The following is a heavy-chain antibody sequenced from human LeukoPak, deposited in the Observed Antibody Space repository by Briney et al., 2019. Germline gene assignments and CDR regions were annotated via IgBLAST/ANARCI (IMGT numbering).Heavy chain of an antibody. D-gene: IGHD3-10*01. CDR2: MYSSGNT. V-gene: IGHV4-4*07. CDR1: GGSISGYF. CDR3: ARSQGDYYSEYFDL. Sequence: SETLSLTCTVSGGSISGYFWSWIRQPAGKGLECIGRMYSSGNTNYNPSLKSRVTMSVDTSKNQFSLRLSSVTAADTAVYYCARSQGDYYSEYFDLWGRGTLVTVSS. J-gene: IGHJ2*01.